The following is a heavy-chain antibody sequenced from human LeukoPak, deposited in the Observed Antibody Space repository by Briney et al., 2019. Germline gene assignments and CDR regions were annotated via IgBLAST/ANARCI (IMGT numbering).Heavy chain of an antibody. Sequence: PGKSLRLSCVASGFTFSSSWMSWVRQAPGKGLEWVANIKQDGSEKSYVESVRGRFTISRDNAKNSLYLQLNSLRAEDTAPYYCARDNPPDYWGQGTLVTVSS. V-gene: IGHV3-7*03. CDR2: IKQDGSEK. CDR3: ARDNPPDY. J-gene: IGHJ4*02. CDR1: GFTFSSSW.